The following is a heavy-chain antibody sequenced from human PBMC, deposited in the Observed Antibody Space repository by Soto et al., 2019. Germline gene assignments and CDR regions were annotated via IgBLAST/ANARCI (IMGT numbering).Heavy chain of an antibody. D-gene: IGHD2-2*01. Sequence: PSETLSLTCAVNGGYYSWSWIRQPPGKGLEWIGFIYNSGSTYYTSSLKSRVTISVDRSKNHFFLNLTSVTAADTAVYYCATYHKFFQIWGQGTKVTVSS. CDR3: ATYHKFFQI. J-gene: IGHJ3*02. V-gene: IGHV4-30-2*01. CDR1: GGYYS. CDR2: IYNSGST.